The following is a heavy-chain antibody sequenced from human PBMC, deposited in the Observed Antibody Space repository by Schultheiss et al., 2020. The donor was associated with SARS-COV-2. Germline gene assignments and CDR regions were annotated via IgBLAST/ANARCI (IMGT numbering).Heavy chain of an antibody. CDR1: GGSINNYY. J-gene: IGHJ5*02. V-gene: IGHV4-59*12. CDR2: VYYSGST. Sequence: SETLSLTCTVSGGSINNYYWSWIRQPPGEGLEWIGYVYYSGSTSYNPSLKSRVTILVDTSKNQFSLKLNSVTAADSAKYYCIRSGTSYALDTWGQGTLVTVSS. CDR3: IRSGTSYALDT. D-gene: IGHD1-26*01.